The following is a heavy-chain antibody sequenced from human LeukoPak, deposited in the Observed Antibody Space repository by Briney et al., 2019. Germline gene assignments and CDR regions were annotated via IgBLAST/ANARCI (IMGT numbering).Heavy chain of an antibody. CDR2: IYTSGST. J-gene: IGHJ5*02. D-gene: IGHD6-6*01. Sequence: SQTLSLTCTVSGGSISSGSYYWSWLRQPAGKGLEWIGRIYTSGSTNYNPSLKSRVTISVDTSKNQFSLKLSSVTAADTAVYYCARGLFSSSGAGWFDPWGQGTLVTVSS. V-gene: IGHV4-61*02. CDR3: ARGLFSSSGAGWFDP. CDR1: GGSISSGSYY.